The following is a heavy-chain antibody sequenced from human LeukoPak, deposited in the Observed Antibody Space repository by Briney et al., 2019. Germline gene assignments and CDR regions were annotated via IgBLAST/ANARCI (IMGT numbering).Heavy chain of an antibody. Sequence: SETLSLTCTISGDSISSAAYYWSWVRQLPEKGLDWIGYIGYTGDTYDNPSLRTRTSISKDTSKTQFSLRLDSLTAADTAVYYCARVAAATTNPRFDFWGQGALVTVSS. V-gene: IGHV4-31*03. D-gene: IGHD1-1*01. CDR3: ARVAAATTNPRFDF. CDR2: IGYTGDT. CDR1: GDSISSAAYY. J-gene: IGHJ4*02.